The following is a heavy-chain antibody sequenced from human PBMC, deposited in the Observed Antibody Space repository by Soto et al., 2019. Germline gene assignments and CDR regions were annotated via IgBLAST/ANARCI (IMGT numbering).Heavy chain of an antibody. CDR1: GGIFHGYG. CDR3: ARDGIGGTVFRGYLDY. V-gene: IGHV3-33*01. Sequence: GGSLKLSCAVPGGIFHGYGMHWVRQAPGKGLEWVAIIRFDGSNDEYADSVKGRFTISRDNSKNTLYLQMNTPGAEDTAVYYCARDGIGGTVFRGYLDYWGRGTVVTVSS. J-gene: IGHJ4*02. CDR2: IRFDGSND. D-gene: IGHD1-7*01.